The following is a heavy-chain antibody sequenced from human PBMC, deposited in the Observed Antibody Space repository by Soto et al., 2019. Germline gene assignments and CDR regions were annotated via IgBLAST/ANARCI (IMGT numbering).Heavy chain of an antibody. CDR1: GFSFNSFN. CDR3: ARDLGLLKSMFDY. V-gene: IGHV3-21*01. Sequence: GGSLRLSCLASGFSFNSFNMNWICRAPGRGLEWVASISVSGDNIYYGDSMQGRFTISRDNSKRSVFLDLNSLRVEDTAVYYCARDLGLLKSMFDYWGQGTLVTVSS. CDR2: ISVSGDNI. D-gene: IGHD2-8*01. J-gene: IGHJ4*02.